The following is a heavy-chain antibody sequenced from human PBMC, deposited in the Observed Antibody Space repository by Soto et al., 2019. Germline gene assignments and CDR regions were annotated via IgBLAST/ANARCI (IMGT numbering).Heavy chain of an antibody. J-gene: IGHJ4*02. CDR3: ASTSGHGWLRLIDY. CDR2: IIPILGIA. Sequence: QVQLVQSGAEVKKPGSSVKVSCKASGGTFSSYTISWVRQATGQGLEWMGRIIPILGIANYAQKFQGRVTITADKSTSTAYMELSSLRSEDTAVYYCASTSGHGWLRLIDYCGQGTLVTVSS. V-gene: IGHV1-69*02. CDR1: GGTFSSYT. D-gene: IGHD5-12*01.